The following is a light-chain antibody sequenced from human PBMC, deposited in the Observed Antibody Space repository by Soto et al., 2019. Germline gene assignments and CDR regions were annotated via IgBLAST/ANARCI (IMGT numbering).Light chain of an antibody. Sequence: DIVMTQSPDSLAVSLGERATINCKSSQSVLYSSNNKNYLVWYQQKPRQPPKLLIYWASTRESGVPDRFSGSGSGTDFTLTISSLQAEDVAVYYCQQYYSTPQTFGQGTKVEIK. V-gene: IGKV4-1*01. CDR2: WAS. CDR1: QSVLYSSNNKNY. CDR3: QQYYSTPQT. J-gene: IGKJ1*01.